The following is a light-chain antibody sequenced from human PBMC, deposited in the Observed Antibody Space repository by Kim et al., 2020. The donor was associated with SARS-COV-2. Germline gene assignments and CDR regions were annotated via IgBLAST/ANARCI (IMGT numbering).Light chain of an antibody. J-gene: IGLJ2*01. Sequence: GKTVTISCTRSSGSIATNYVQWYQQRPGSAPTIVISEDNQRPSGVPDRFSGSIASSSSSAFLTISGLKTEDEADYYCQSFDSSSVVFGGGTQLTVL. V-gene: IGLV6-57*03. CDR2: EDN. CDR1: SGSIATNY. CDR3: QSFDSSSVV.